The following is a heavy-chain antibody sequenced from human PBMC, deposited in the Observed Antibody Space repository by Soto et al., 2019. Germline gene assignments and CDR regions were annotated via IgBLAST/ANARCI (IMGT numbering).Heavy chain of an antibody. V-gene: IGHV3-23*01. CDR2: ISGSGDRT. CDR1: GITISNYP. J-gene: IGHJ4*02. D-gene: IGHD3-22*01. Sequence: EVQLLESGGGLVQPGGSLRLSCAASGITISNYPMSWVRQAPGKGLDCVSGISGSGDRTYYADSAKGRFTISKDISRNSLSLQLDSLGVDDTAVYFCVTADGGYPSTAPHWGQGTLVTVSS. CDR3: VTADGGYPSTAPH.